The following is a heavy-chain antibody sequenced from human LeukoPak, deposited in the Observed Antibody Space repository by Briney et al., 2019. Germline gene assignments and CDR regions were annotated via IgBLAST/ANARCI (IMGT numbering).Heavy chain of an antibody. J-gene: IGHJ5*02. V-gene: IGHV3-30*02. D-gene: IGHD7-27*01. Sequence: PGGSLRLSCAASGFTFSNYGMHCVRQAPGKGLEWVAFIRYDGSVKTYADSVKGRFTISRDNSKNTLYLKMNSLRVQDTALYYCAKTNTELGKNWFDPWGQGTLVTVSS. CDR3: AKTNTELGKNWFDP. CDR2: IRYDGSVK. CDR1: GFTFSNYG.